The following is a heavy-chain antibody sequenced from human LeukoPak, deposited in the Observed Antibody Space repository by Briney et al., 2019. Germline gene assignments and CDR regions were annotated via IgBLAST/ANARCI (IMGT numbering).Heavy chain of an antibody. CDR1: GFTFSDYG. J-gene: IGHJ4*02. D-gene: IGHD2-2*01. CDR2: ISNEGRVQ. Sequence: GRSLRLSCAASGFTFSDYGMHWVRQAPGKGLEWVTVISNEGRVQYYADSVKGRFTISRDNAKNSLYLQMNSLRAEDTAVYYCARDRIVVVPAALYYFDYWGQGTLVTVSS. CDR3: ARDRIVVVPAALYYFDY. V-gene: IGHV3-30*03.